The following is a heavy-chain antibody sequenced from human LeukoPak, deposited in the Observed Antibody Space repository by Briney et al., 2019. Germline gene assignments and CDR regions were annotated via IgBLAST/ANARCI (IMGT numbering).Heavy chain of an antibody. V-gene: IGHV5-51*01. D-gene: IGHD2-21*02. CDR3: ARHGDCGGDCSHAAFDI. J-gene: IGHJ3*02. Sequence: GESLKISCKGSGYSFTSYWIGWVRQMPGKGLEWMGIIYPGDSDTRYSPSFQGQVTISADKSISTAYLQWSSLKASDTAMYYCARHGDCGGDCSHAAFDIWGQGTMVTVSS. CDR2: IYPGDSDT. CDR1: GYSFTSYW.